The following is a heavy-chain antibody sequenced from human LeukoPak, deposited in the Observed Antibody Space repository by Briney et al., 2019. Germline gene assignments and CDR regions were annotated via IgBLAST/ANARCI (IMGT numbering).Heavy chain of an antibody. Sequence: SETLSLTCTVSGGSISSYYWAWVRQPPGKGLEWIGTVCYNGATQYSPSLRSRVTISIDTSTNQFSLKLTSVTAADTAVYYCGREEGDNRGYSHDWWGQGTLVTVSS. CDR3: GREEGDNRGYSHDW. D-gene: IGHD3-22*01. V-gene: IGHV4-39*07. CDR1: GGSISSYY. CDR2: VCYNGAT. J-gene: IGHJ4*02.